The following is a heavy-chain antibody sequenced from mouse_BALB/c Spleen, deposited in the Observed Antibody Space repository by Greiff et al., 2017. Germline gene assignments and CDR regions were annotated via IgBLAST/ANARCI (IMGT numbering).Heavy chain of an antibody. J-gene: IGHJ4*01. V-gene: IGHV5-4*02. CDR1: GFTFSDYY. D-gene: IGHD2-14*01. Sequence: EVLLVESGGGLVKPGGSLKLSCAASGFTFSDYYMYWVRQTPEKRLEWVATISDGGSYTYYPDSVKGRFTISRDNAKNNLYLQMSSLKSEDTAMYYCERGTGGWAMDYWGQGTSVTVSS. CDR3: ERGTGGWAMDY. CDR2: ISDGGSYT.